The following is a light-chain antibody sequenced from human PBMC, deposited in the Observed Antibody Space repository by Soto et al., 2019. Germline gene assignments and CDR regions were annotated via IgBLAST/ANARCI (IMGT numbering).Light chain of an antibody. J-gene: IGKJ2*01. CDR3: QQYGSSPPYT. CDR1: QSVSSSY. V-gene: IGKV3-20*01. CDR2: GAS. Sequence: EIVLTQSPGILSLSPGERATLSCRASQSVSSSYLAWYQQKPGQAPRLLIYGASSRATGIPDRFSASGSKTYFTLTISRLEPEDFAVYYCQQYGSSPPYTFGQGTKVEIK.